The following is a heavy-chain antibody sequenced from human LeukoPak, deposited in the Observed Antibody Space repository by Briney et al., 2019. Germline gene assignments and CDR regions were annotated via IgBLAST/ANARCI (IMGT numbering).Heavy chain of an antibody. CDR2: IKRKGDGGTT. J-gene: IGHJ3*02. D-gene: IGHD5-24*01. V-gene: IGHV3-15*01. Sequence: GGSLRLSCAASGFIFSNACMTWVRQAPGKGLEWVGRIKRKGDGGTTDYAAPVKGRFTISRDDSKYTLYLQMNSLKTEDTAVYYCTTDLQDSDAFDIWGQGTMVIVSS. CDR1: GFIFSNAC. CDR3: TTDLQDSDAFDI.